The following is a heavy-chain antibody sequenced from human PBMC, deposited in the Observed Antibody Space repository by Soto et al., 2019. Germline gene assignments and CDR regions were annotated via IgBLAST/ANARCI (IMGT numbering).Heavy chain of an antibody. J-gene: IGHJ4*02. CDR2: ISGSGFKK. V-gene: IGHV3-23*01. Sequence: GGSLRLSCAASGFIFENFGMSWVRQAPGKGLEWISSISGSGFKKYYADSVKGRFTISRDNSKNTLDLQMNSLRAEDTAVYYCARDDDYEANAFDYWGPGTLVTVSS. CDR1: GFIFENFG. CDR3: ARDDDYEANAFDY. D-gene: IGHD3-22*01.